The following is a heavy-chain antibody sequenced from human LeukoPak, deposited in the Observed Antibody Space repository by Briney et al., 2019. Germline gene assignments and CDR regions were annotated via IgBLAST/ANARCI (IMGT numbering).Heavy chain of an antibody. J-gene: IGHJ5*02. V-gene: IGHV4-59*12. CDR3: ARGDYYDGWFDP. CDR1: GGISSYY. Sequence: KPSETLSLTCTVSGGISSYYWSWIRQPPGKGLEWIGYIYHSGSTYYNPSLKSRVTISVDRSKNQFSLKLSSVTAADTAVYYCARGDYYDGWFDPWGQGTLVTVSS. CDR2: IYHSGST. D-gene: IGHD3-22*01.